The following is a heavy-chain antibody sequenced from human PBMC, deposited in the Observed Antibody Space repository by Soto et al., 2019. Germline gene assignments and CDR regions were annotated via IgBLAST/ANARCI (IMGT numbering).Heavy chain of an antibody. CDR3: VYGSGSLVTPAEYFQH. D-gene: IGHD3-10*01. CDR2: MNPNCGTA. Sequence: ASVKVSCKASGGTFSSYAISWVRQAPGQGLEWMGWMNPNCGTADYAQKFQGRVTMTRNTSISTAYMELSSLRSEDTAVYYCVYGSGSLVTPAEYFQHWGQGTLVTVSS. J-gene: IGHJ1*01. V-gene: IGHV1-8*02. CDR1: GGTFSSYA.